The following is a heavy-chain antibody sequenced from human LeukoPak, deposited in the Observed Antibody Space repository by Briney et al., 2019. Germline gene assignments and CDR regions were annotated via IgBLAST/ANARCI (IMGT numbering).Heavy chain of an antibody. J-gene: IGHJ4*02. D-gene: IGHD3-9*01. CDR2: IYYSGST. CDR3: VLTGLTSY. V-gene: IGHV4-59*01. CDR1: GGSISSYY. Sequence: SETLSLTCTVSGGSISSYYWSWIRQPPGKGLEWIGYIYYSGSTNYNPSLKSRVTISVDTSKNQFSLKLSSVTAADTAVYYCVLTGLTSYWGQGTLVTVSS.